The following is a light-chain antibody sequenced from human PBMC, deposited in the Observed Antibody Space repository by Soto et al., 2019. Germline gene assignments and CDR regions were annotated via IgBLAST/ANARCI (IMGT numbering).Light chain of an antibody. CDR3: SSFTSTSGL. CDR2: DVS. Sequence: QSARTQPASVSGSPGQSITISCTGAVSEVAGYTYVSWYQQLPGKGPKVIIYDVSNRPSGVSNRFSGSKSGTTASLTISGLQAEDEADYYCSSFTSTSGLFGGGTKRTVL. CDR1: VSEVAGYTY. J-gene: IGLJ2*01. V-gene: IGLV2-14*03.